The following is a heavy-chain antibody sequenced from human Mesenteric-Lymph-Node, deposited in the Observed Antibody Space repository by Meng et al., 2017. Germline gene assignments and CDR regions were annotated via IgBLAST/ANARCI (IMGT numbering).Heavy chain of an antibody. CDR1: GFTFSSYA. J-gene: IGHJ5*02. CDR3: ARDRGRNWFDP. D-gene: IGHD6-25*01. V-gene: IGHV3-30*04. Sequence: GGSLRLSCAASGFTFSSYAMHWVRQAPGKGLEWVAVISYDGSNKYYADSVKGRFTISRDNSKNTLYLQMNSLRAEDTAVYYCARDRGRNWFDPWGQGTLVTVSS. CDR2: ISYDGSNK.